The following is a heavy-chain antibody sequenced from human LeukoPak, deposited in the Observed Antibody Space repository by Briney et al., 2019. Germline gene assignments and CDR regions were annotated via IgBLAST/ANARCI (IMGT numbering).Heavy chain of an antibody. V-gene: IGHV3-11*06. CDR3: ARGRQQTYLDY. J-gene: IGHJ4*02. CDR1: GLTFSNAW. CDR2: ISSSSSYT. D-gene: IGHD6-13*01. Sequence: GGSLRLSCAVSGLTFSNAWMSWVRQAPGKGLEWVSYISSSSSYTNYADSVKGRFTISRDNAKNSLYLQMNSLRAEDTAVYYCARGRQQTYLDYWGQGTLVTVSS.